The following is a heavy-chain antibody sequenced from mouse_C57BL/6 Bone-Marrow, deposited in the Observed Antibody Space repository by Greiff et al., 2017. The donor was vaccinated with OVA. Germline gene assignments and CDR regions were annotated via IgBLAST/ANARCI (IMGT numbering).Heavy chain of an antibody. CDR1: GYTFTSYW. J-gene: IGHJ4*01. CDR2: IHPNSGST. D-gene: IGHD2-2*01. Sequence: VQLQQPGAELVKPGASVKLSCKASGYTFTSYWMHWVKQRPGQGLEWIGMIHPNSGSTNYNEKFKSKATLTVDKSSSTAYMQLSSLTSEDSAVYYCARALIYYGYDVLMDYWGQGTSVTVSS. V-gene: IGHV1-64*01. CDR3: ARALIYYGYDVLMDY.